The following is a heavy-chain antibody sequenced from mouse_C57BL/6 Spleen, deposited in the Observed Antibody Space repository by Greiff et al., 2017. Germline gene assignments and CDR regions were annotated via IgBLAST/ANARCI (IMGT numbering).Heavy chain of an antibody. CDR1: GFSLTSYG. V-gene: IGHV2-9*01. J-gene: IGHJ1*03. CDR2: IWGGGST. CDR3: DKRYYSPRYWYFDV. D-gene: IGHD2-12*01. Sequence: QVQLKQSGPGLVAPSQSLSITCTVSGFSLTSYGVDWVRQPPGKGLEWLGVIWGGGSTNYNSALMSRLSISKDNSKSHVFFKMNSLQTDATAMYYCDKRYYSPRYWYFDVWGTGTTVTVSS.